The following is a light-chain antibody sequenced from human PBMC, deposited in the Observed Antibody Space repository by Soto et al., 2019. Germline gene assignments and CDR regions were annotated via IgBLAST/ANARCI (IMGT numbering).Light chain of an antibody. CDR3: QQYNNWPLT. CDR2: GAS. CDR1: QSVSSN. Sequence: EIVMTQSPATLSVSPGERATLSCRASQSVSSNLAWYQQKPGQAPRLLISGASTRATGIPARFSGSGSGTEFTLTFSSLQSEDFAVYYCQQYNNWPLTFGGGTKANIK. V-gene: IGKV3-15*01. J-gene: IGKJ4*01.